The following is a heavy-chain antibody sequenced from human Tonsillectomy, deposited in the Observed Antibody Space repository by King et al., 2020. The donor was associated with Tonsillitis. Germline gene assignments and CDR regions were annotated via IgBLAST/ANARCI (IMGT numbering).Heavy chain of an antibody. CDR2: ISYDGSNK. V-gene: IGHV3-30*18. J-gene: IGHJ3*02. D-gene: IGHD3-10*01. CDR1: GFTFSSYG. CDR3: AKGAGAPGRDAFDI. Sequence: MELVQSGGGVVQPGRSLRLSCAASGFTFSSYGMHWVRQAPGKGLAWVAVISYDGSNKYYADSVKGRFTISRDNSKNTLYLQMNSLRAEDTAVYYCAKGAGAPGRDAFDIWGQGTMVTVSS.